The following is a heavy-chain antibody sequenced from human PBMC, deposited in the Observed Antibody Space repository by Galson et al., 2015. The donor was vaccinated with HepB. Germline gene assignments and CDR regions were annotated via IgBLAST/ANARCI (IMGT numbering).Heavy chain of an antibody. D-gene: IGHD4/OR15-4a*01. CDR1: GFTLRSYT. J-gene: IGHJ6*02. V-gene: IGHV3-7*01. CDR2: IKQDGRDE. Sequence: SLRLSCAASGFTLRSYTVYWVRQAPGKGLEWVADIKQDGRDEDYLGSVRGRFTISRDNAKNSLYLQMNSLRAEDTAVYFCARGAGQRVLRYYHGMDVWGQGTTVTVSS. CDR3: ARGAGQRVLRYYHGMDV.